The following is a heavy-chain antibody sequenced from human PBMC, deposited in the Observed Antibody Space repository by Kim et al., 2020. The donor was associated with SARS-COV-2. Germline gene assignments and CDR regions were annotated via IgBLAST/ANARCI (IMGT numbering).Heavy chain of an antibody. D-gene: IGHD6-25*01. CDR1: GFTFSSYA. J-gene: IGHJ4*02. V-gene: IGHV3-23*01. CDR2: ITGSGGST. Sequence: GGSLRLSCAASGFTFSSYALSWVRQAPGKGLDWVSAITGSGGSTYYADSVRGRFTISRDNSKNTLFLQMYSLGAEDTAVYYCARGSSAARPYYFDFWGPGTLVTVSS. CDR3: ARGSSAARPYYFDF.